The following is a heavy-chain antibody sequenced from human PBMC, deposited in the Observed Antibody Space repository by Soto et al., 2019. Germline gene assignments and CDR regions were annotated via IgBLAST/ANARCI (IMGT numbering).Heavy chain of an antibody. V-gene: IGHV3-23*01. Sequence: LRLSCVASGFTFSDSAIAWVRQSPGKGLEWVSSISGGGGSTYYADSVKGRFTISRDNSKNTVFLQMNSLRAEDTAVYYCAKDHGMDVWGQGATVTVSS. CDR2: ISGGGGST. J-gene: IGHJ6*02. CDR1: GFTFSDSA. CDR3: AKDHGMDV.